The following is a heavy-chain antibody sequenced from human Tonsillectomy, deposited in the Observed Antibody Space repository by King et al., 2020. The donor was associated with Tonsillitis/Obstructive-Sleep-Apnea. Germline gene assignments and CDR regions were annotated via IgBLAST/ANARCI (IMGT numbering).Heavy chain of an antibody. V-gene: IGHV3-33*01. J-gene: IGHJ6*03. Sequence: VQSGKSLTLSCAASGFNFSNHGMHWVRQAPGKGLEWVAVIWYDGSNKYHADSVKGRFTISRDNSKNTLYLQMNSLRAADTAVYYCARNTVNYYYFYMDVWGKGTTVTVSS. CDR3: ARNTVNYYYFYMDV. CDR2: IWYDGSNK. D-gene: IGHD4-11*01. CDR1: GFNFSNHG.